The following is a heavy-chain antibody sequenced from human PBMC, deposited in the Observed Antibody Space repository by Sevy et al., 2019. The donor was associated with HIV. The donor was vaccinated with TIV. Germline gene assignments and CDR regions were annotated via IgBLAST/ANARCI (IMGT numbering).Heavy chain of an antibody. CDR1: GFTFSSYA. J-gene: IGHJ6*03. D-gene: IGHD3-3*01. Sequence: GGSLRLSCAASGFTFSSYAMHWVRQAPGKGLEWVAVISYDGSNKYYADSVKGRFTISRDNSKNTRYLQMNSLRAEDTAVYYCAGDGGATIFGVVISFDYYYYMDVWGKGTTVTVSS. V-gene: IGHV3-30-3*01. CDR2: ISYDGSNK. CDR3: AGDGGATIFGVVISFDYYYYMDV.